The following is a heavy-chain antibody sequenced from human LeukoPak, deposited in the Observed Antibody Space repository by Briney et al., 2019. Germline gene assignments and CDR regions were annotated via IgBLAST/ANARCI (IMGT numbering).Heavy chain of an antibody. CDR2: TSSSGSAT. J-gene: IGHJ3*02. CDR3: VRDQDVGTFDI. V-gene: IGHV3-48*03. D-gene: IGHD2-15*01. Sequence: LPGGSLRLSCAASGFSFSSFAMSWVRQAPGKGLEWVSYTSSSGSATYYADSVKGRFTISRDNSKNSLYLQMNSLRAEDTAVYYCVRDQDVGTFDIWGQGTMVTVSS. CDR1: GFSFSSFA.